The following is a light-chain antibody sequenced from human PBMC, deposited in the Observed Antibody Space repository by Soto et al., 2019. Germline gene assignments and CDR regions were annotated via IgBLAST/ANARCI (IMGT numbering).Light chain of an antibody. J-gene: IGKJ3*01. CDR1: QNVSGNY. Sequence: EIVLTQSPGTLSLSPGERATLSCRASQNVSGNYLAWYQQNAGQAPRLLIYGASSRSTGLPDRFSGSGSGPDFTLTISRLEPEDFAVYYCQHYGSSPFTFGPGTKVDFK. CDR2: GAS. V-gene: IGKV3-20*01. CDR3: QHYGSSPFT.